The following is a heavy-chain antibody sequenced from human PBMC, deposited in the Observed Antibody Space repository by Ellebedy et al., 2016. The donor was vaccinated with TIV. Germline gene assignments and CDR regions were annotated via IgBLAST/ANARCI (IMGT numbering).Heavy chain of an antibody. CDR1: GFTFRTHW. V-gene: IGHV3-7*01. D-gene: IGHD5-18*01. CDR3: ARDGYGGYLDS. J-gene: IGHJ4*02. CDR2: IHEDGNAK. Sequence: GESLKISCAASGFTFRTHWMSWVRQAPGKGLEWLANIHEDGNAKFYVDSVRGRFTISRDNAGNSVYLQMNSLRVEDTAVYYCARDGYGGYLDSWGQGTLIIVSS.